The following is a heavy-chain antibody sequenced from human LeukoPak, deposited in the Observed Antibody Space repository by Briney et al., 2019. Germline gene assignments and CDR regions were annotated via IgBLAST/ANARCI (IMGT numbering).Heavy chain of an antibody. V-gene: IGHV3-7*01. CDR1: GSTFTSHW. D-gene: IGHD2-8*01. CDR2: MNLDGSEK. CDR3: ARDATYCTNGVCYTRFDY. J-gene: IGHJ4*02. Sequence: PGGSLRLSCAASGSTFTSHWMSWVRQAPGKGLEWVARMNLDGSEKYYVDSVKGRFTVSRDNAKTSLYLEMNSLRAEDTAVYYCARDATYCTNGVCYTRFDYWGQGTLVTVSS.